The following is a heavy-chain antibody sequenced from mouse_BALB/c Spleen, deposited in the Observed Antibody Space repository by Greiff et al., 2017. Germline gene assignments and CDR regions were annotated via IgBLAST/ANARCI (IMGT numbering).Heavy chain of an antibody. CDR1: GYTFTSYY. V-gene: IGHV1S81*02. CDR3: TRGYYAMDY. CDR2: INPSNGGT. Sequence: VQLQESGAELVKPGASVKLSCKASGYTFTSYYMYWVKQRPGQGLEWIGEINPSNGGTNFNEKFKSKATLTVDKSSSTAYMQLSSLTSEDSAVYYCTRGYYAMDYWGQGTSVTVSS. J-gene: IGHJ4*01.